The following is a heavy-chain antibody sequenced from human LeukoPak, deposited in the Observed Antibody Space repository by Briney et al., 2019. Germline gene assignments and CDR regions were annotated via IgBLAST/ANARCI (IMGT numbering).Heavy chain of an antibody. CDR2: INPSGGST. CDR1: GYIFTSYN. D-gene: IGHD6-19*01. V-gene: IGHV1-46*01. Sequence: ASVKVSCKASGYIFTSYNIYWVRQAPGQGLEWMGIINPSGGSTNYAQKFQGRVTMTRDTSTSTVYMQLSSLRSEDTAVYYCARFAVHRRITVAGQFGLDYWGQGTLVSLSS. CDR3: ARFAVHRRITVAGQFGLDY. J-gene: IGHJ4*02.